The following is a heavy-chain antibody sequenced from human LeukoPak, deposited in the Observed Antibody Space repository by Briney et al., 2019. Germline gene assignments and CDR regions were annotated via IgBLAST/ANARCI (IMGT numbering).Heavy chain of an antibody. V-gene: IGHV1-8*01. CDR2: RYPNSGKT. CDR1: GYTFITYV. Sequence: GASVKVSCKASGYTFITYVINWVRQATGQGREWVGWRYPNSGKTGYAQKFQGRVTMTRNTSISTAYMELRSLRSEDTAVYYCARGPNKSDGGNSGSAWFDPWGQGTLVTVSS. J-gene: IGHJ5*02. CDR3: ARGPNKSDGGNSGSAWFDP. D-gene: IGHD4-23*01.